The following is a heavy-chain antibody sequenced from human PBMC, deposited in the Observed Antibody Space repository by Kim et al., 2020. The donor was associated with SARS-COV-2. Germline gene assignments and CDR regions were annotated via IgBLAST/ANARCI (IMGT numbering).Heavy chain of an antibody. CDR1: GESFSGYY. CDR3: ARGHSTSGDDY. V-gene: IGHV4-34*01. CDR2: INHSGFT. J-gene: IGHJ4*02. D-gene: IGHD2-2*01. Sequence: SETLSLTCAVDGESFSGYYWSWIRQAPGKGLEWIGEINHSGFTNDNPSLQSRVSLSVDTSNNQFTLRLASVTAADTAIYYCARGHSTSGDDYWGQGALGT.